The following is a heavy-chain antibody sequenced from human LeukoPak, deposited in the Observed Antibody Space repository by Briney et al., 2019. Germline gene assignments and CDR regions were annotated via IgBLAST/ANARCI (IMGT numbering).Heavy chain of an antibody. CDR2: ISYSGST. CDR3: ARGIERITIFGMVYYYYYYMDV. Sequence: SETLSLTCTVSGDSISSSSYYWGWIRQPPGKGLEWIGSISYSGSTYYNPSLKSRVTIFADTSKNPLSLKLSSVTAADTAVYYCARGIERITIFGMVYYYYYYMDVWGKGTTVTVSS. V-gene: IGHV4-39*07. J-gene: IGHJ6*03. D-gene: IGHD3-3*01. CDR1: GDSISSSSYY.